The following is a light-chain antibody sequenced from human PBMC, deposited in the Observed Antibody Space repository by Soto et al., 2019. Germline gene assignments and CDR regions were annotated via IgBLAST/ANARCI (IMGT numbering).Light chain of an antibody. V-gene: IGKV3-11*01. CDR1: QSVSSY. J-gene: IGKJ1*01. CDR3: QQRSNWPKT. CDR2: DAS. Sequence: EIVLTQSPATLSLSPGERATLSCRASQSVSSYLAWYQQKPGQAPRLLIYDASNSTTGIPARFSGSGSGTDFTLIISSLEPEDFAVYYCQQRSNWPKTFGQGTKVEIK.